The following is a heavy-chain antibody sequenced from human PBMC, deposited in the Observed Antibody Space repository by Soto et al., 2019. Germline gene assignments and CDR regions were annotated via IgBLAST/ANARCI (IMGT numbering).Heavy chain of an antibody. CDR2: ISSSSSYI. Sequence: GGSLRLSCVASGFTFSSYSMNWVRQAPGKGLEWVSSISSSSSYIYYADSVKGRFTISRDNAKNSLYLQMNSLRAEDTAVYYCARALTGSYGMDVWPRDHGHRLL. CDR1: GFTFSSYS. D-gene: IGHD7-27*01. J-gene: IGHJ6*02. V-gene: IGHV3-21*01. CDR3: ARALTGSYGMDV.